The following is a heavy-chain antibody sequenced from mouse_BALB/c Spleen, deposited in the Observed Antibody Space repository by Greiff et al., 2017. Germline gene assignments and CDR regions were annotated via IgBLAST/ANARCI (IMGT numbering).Heavy chain of an antibody. CDR3: TRRRGYDEAMDY. Sequence: QVQLQQPGAELVRPGASVKLSCKASGYTFTSYWINWVKQRPGQGLEWIGNIYPSDSYTNYNQKFKDKATLTVDKSSSTAYMQLSSPTSEDSAVYYWTRRRGYDEAMDYWGQGTSVTVSS. V-gene: IGHV1-69*02. J-gene: IGHJ4*01. CDR2: IYPSDSYT. D-gene: IGHD2-2*01. CDR1: GYTFTSYW.